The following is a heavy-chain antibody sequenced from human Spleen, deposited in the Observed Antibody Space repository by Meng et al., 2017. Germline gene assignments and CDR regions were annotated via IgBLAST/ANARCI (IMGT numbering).Heavy chain of an antibody. J-gene: IGHJ5*02. V-gene: IGHV4-39*07. CDR1: GGSISSSSYY. Sequence: SETLSLTCTVSGGSISSSSYYWGWIRQPPGKGLEWIGSIYYSGSTYYNPSLKSRVTISVDTSKNQFSLKLSSVTAADTAVYYCARKVHEHLTLVRGVIRFDPWGQGILVTVSS. CDR2: IYYSGST. CDR3: ARKVHEHLTLVRGVIRFDP. D-gene: IGHD3-10*01.